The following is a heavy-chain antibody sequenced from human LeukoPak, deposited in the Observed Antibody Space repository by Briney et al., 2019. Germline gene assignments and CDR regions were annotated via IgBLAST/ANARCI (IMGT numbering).Heavy chain of an antibody. CDR2: INHSGST. Sequence: SETLSLTCAVCGGSFSGYYWSWIRQPPGKGLEWIGEINHSGSTNYNPSLKSRVTISVDTSKNQFSLKLSSVTAADTAVYYCARLYYYGSGSYSDAFDIWGQGTMVTVSS. CDR3: ARLYYYGSGSYSDAFDI. V-gene: IGHV4-34*01. CDR1: GGSFSGYY. J-gene: IGHJ3*02. D-gene: IGHD3-10*01.